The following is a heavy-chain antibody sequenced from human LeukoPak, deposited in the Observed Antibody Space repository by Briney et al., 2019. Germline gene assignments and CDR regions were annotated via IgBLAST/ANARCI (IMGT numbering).Heavy chain of an antibody. CDR1: GFSFSSYG. J-gene: IGHJ3*02. V-gene: IGHV3-33*06. CDR2: IWYDGSKK. D-gene: IGHD2-2*01. Sequence: GGSLRLSCAASGFSFSSYGMHWVRQAPGKGLEWVAVIWYDGSKKYYADSVKGRFTISRDNSRNTLSLQLNSLRAEDTAVYYCAKGQGYCTYTSCSDDAFDIWGQGTMVTVSS. CDR3: AKGQGYCTYTSCSDDAFDI.